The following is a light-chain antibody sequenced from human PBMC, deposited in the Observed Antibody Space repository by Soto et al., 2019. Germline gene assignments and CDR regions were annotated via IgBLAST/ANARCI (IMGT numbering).Light chain of an antibody. CDR1: SSNIGSTYD. V-gene: IGLV1-40*01. CDR2: GNT. CDR3: QSYDDSLSVHYV. J-gene: IGLJ1*01. Sequence: QSVLTQPPAVSWAPGERVTISSTGSSSNIGSTYDVQWYQQLPGTAPKLLIHGNTDRPSGVPDRFSGSKSGTSAPLAITGLQADDEADYYCQSYDDSLSVHYVFGTGTKVTVL.